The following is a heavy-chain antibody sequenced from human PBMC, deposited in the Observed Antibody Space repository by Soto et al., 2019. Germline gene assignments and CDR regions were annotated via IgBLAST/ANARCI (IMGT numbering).Heavy chain of an antibody. CDR2: INPNSGGT. D-gene: IGHD5-18*01. Sequence: ASVKVSGKASGYTFTGCYMHWVRQAPGQGLEWMRWINPNSGGTNYAQKFQGRVTMTRDTSISTAYMELSRLRSDDTAVYYCARAVDTAMVDAFDIWGQGTMVTVS. J-gene: IGHJ3*02. CDR1: GYTFTGCY. V-gene: IGHV1-2*02. CDR3: ARAVDTAMVDAFDI.